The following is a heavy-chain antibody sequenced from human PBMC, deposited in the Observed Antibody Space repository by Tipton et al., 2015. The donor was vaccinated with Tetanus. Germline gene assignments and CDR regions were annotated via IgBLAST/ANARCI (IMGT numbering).Heavy chain of an antibody. D-gene: IGHD3-9*01. CDR3: ARVRSYDILTGYYLFDY. CDR1: GGSISSYY. CDR2: IYYSGST. V-gene: IGHV4-59*12. Sequence: TLSLTCTVSGGSISSYYWSWIRQPPGKGLEWIGYIYYSGSTNYNPSLKSRVTISVDTSKNQFSLKLSSVTAADTAVYYCARVRSYDILTGYYLFDYWGQGTLVTVSS. J-gene: IGHJ4*02.